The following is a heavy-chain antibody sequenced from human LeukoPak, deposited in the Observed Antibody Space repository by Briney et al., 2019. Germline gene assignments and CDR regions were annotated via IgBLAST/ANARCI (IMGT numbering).Heavy chain of an antibody. CDR1: GGSINSGDYY. D-gene: IGHD3-9*01. CDR3: TKDDYTVLRYFDRGAFDI. Sequence: SETLSLTCTVSGGSINSGDYYWRWIRQPPGKGLDRIVYFYYSGSAYYHPARESRLTISVDTSKNQFSLKRSSVTAANTAVYYCTKDDYTVLRYFDRGAFDIWGQGTMVTVSS. CDR2: FYYSGSA. V-gene: IGHV4-30-4*01. J-gene: IGHJ3*02.